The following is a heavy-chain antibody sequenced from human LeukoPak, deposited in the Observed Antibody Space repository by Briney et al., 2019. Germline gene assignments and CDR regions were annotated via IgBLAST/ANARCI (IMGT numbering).Heavy chain of an antibody. J-gene: IGHJ5*02. D-gene: IGHD3-10*01. V-gene: IGHV4-59*01. CDR3: ARVFETKLWFGELLGWFDP. Sequence: SETLSLTCTVSGGSISSYYWSWIRQPPGKGLEWIGYIYYSGSTNYNPSLKSRVTISADTSKNQFSLKLSSVTAADTAVYYCARVFETKLWFGELLGWFDPWGQGTLVTVSS. CDR1: GGSISSYY. CDR2: IYYSGST.